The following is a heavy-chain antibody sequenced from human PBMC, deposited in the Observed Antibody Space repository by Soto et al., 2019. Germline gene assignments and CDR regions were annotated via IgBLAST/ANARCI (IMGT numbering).Heavy chain of an antibody. Sequence: GGSLRLSCAASGFTFSSYGMHWVRQAPGKGLEWVAVISYDGSNKYYADSVKGRFTISRDNSKNTLYLQMNSLRAEDTAVYYCAKDSSSWMLHDAFDIWGQGTMVTVSS. D-gene: IGHD6-13*01. J-gene: IGHJ3*02. CDR2: ISYDGSNK. CDR1: GFTFSSYG. CDR3: AKDSSSWMLHDAFDI. V-gene: IGHV3-30*18.